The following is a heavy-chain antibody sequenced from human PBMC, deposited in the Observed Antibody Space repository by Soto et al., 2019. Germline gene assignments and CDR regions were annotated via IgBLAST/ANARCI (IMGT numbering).Heavy chain of an antibody. D-gene: IGHD4-17*01. J-gene: IGHJ6*02. V-gene: IGHV1-2*02. CDR3: ASRGTVTTAEVMDV. CDR1: GYTFTGYD. CDR2: INPNSGGT. Sequence: ASVKVSCKASGYTFTGYDMHWVRQAPGQGLEWMGWINPNSGGTNYAQKIQGRVTMTRDTSMSTADMELSRLRSDDTAVYYCASRGTVTTAEVMDVWGQGTTVTVSS.